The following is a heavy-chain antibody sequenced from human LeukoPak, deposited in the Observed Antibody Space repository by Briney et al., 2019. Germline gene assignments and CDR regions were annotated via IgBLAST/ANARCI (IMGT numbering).Heavy chain of an antibody. CDR1: GFTFSSYA. CDR2: ISYDGSNK. J-gene: IGHJ4*02. Sequence: PGRSLRLSCAASGFTFSSYAMHWVRQAPGKGLEWVAVISYDGSNKYYADSVKGRFTISRDNSKNTLYLQMNSLRAEDTAVYYCASGYSYEGNWGQGTLVTVSS. D-gene: IGHD5-18*01. CDR3: ASGYSYEGN. V-gene: IGHV3-30-3*01.